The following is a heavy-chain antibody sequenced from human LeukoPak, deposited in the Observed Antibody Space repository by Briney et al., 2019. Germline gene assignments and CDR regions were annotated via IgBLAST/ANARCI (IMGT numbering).Heavy chain of an antibody. CDR3: ARGYCSGGNCYRYGMDV. CDR1: GGSISSGDYY. D-gene: IGHD2-15*01. J-gene: IGHJ6*02. Sequence: SQTLSLTCTVSGGSISSGDYYWSWIRQPPGKGLEWIGYIYYSGNTYYNPSLKSRVTISEDTSKNQFSLKLSSVTAADTAVYYCARGYCSGGNCYRYGMDVWGQGTTVTVSS. CDR2: IYYSGNT. V-gene: IGHV4-30-4*01.